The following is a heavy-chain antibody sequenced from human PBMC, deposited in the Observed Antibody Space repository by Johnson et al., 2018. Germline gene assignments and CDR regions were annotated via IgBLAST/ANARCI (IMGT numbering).Heavy chain of an antibody. J-gene: IGHJ6*02. CDR1: GGTFSSYT. V-gene: IGHV1-69*09. CDR2: IIPILDIA. Sequence: QVQLVESGAEVKKPGSSVKVSCKASGGTFSSYTISWVRQAPGQGLEWMGRIIPILDIANYAQKFQGRVTITADKSTSTAYMELSSLRSEDTAVYYCGKWGYDSSIGVDVWGQGTTVTVSS. CDR3: GKWGYDSSIGVDV. D-gene: IGHD3-22*01.